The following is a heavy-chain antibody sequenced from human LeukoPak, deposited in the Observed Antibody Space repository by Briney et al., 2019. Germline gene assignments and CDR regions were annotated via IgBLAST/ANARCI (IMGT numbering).Heavy chain of an antibody. CDR1: GGSISSSNW. V-gene: IGHV4-4*02. J-gene: IGHJ4*02. CDR3: ARDFDDSNTGFDY. D-gene: IGHD3-22*01. Sequence: SGTLSLTCAVSGGSISSSNWWSWVRQPPGKGLEWIGEIYHSGSTNYNPSLKSRVTISVDKSKNQFSLKLSSVTAADTAVYYCARDFDDSNTGFDYWGQGTLVTVSS. CDR2: IYHSGST.